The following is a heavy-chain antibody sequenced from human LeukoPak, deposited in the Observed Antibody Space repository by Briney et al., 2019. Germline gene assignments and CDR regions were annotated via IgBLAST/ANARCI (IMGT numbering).Heavy chain of an antibody. CDR1: GFTFSTYS. Sequence: GGSLRLSWAASGFTFSTYSMSWVRQAPGKGLEWVSYISSISSIIYYADSVKGRFTISRDNAKSSLYLQMNSLRAEDTAVYYCARPRPGTEAGQPNFDYWGQGTLVTVSS. V-gene: IGHV3-48*01. CDR2: ISSISSII. CDR3: ARPRPGTEAGQPNFDY. J-gene: IGHJ4*02. D-gene: IGHD6-13*01.